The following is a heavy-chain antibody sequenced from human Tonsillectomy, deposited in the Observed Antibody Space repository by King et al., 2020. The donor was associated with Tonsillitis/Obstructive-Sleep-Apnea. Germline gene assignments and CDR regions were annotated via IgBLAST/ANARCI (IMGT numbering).Heavy chain of an antibody. J-gene: IGHJ6*03. D-gene: IGHD2-2*01. Sequence: VQLVESGRGLVQPGGSLRLSCAASGFTFSSYWMHWVRQAPGKGLVWVSRINNDRSSTSYADSVKGRFTISRDNTKNTLYLQMSSLRAEDTAVYYCARAEYCSSTSCYESAMDVWGKGTTITVSS. V-gene: IGHV3-74*01. CDR2: INNDRSST. CDR1: GFTFSSYW. CDR3: ARAEYCSSTSCYESAMDV.